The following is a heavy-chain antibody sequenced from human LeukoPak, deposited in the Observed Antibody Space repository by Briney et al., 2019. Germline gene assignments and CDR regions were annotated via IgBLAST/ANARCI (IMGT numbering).Heavy chain of an antibody. J-gene: IGHJ4*02. D-gene: IGHD3-16*02. CDR2: IYSGGST. CDR3: ARELYGSYYFDY. V-gene: IGHV3-53*05. Sequence: GGSLRLSCAASGFTVSSNYMSWVRQAPGKGLEWVSVIYSGGSTYYADFVKGRFTISRDNSKNTLYLQMNSLRAEDTAVYYCARELYGSYYFDYWGQGTLVTVSS. CDR1: GFTVSSNY.